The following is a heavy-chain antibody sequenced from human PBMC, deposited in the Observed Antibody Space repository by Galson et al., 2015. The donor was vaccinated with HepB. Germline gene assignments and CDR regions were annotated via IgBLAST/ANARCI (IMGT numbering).Heavy chain of an antibody. D-gene: IGHD6-6*01. CDR1: GGTFSSYA. CDR3: ARRVSSNYGMDV. J-gene: IGHJ6*02. Sequence: SVKVSCKASGGTFSSYAISWVRQAPGQGLEWMGGIIPIFGTANYAQKFQGRVTITADQSTSTAYMELSSLRSEDTAVYYCARRVSSNYGMDVWGQGTTVTVSS. CDR2: IIPIFGTA. V-gene: IGHV1-69*13.